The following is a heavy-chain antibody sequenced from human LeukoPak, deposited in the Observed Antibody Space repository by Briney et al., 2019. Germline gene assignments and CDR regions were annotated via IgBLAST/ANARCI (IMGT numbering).Heavy chain of an antibody. CDR2: ISSSSSYI. V-gene: IGHV3-21*01. Sequence: GGSLRLSCAASGFTFSSYSMNWVRQAPGKGLEWVSSISSSSSYIYYADSVKGRFTISRDNAKNSLYLQMNSLRAEDTAVYYCARVPDYYDSSGYYSEYWGQGTLVTVSS. CDR3: ARVPDYYDSSGYYSEY. J-gene: IGHJ4*02. CDR1: GFTFSSYS. D-gene: IGHD3-22*01.